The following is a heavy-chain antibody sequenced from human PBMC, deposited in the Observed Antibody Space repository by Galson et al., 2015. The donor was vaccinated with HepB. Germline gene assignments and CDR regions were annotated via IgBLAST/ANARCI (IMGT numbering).Heavy chain of an antibody. D-gene: IGHD6-13*01. CDR3: ATAGLAATGGRAYYYYAMDV. J-gene: IGHJ6*02. Sequence: QSGAEVKKPGESPRISCKGSGYSFTSYLINWVRQMPGKGLEWMGRIDPSDSYTNYSPSFQGHVTISADKSISTAYLQWSSLKASDTAMYYCATAGLAATGGRAYYYYAMDVWGQGTTVTVSS. CDR2: IDPSDSYT. V-gene: IGHV5-10-1*01. CDR1: GYSFTSYL.